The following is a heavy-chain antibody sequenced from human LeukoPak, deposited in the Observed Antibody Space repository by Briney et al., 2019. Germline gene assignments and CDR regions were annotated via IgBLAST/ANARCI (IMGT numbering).Heavy chain of an antibody. D-gene: IGHD2-21*02. CDR1: GFTFSNYA. Sequence: PGGSLRPSCAASGFTFSNYAMNWVRQAPGQGLQWVSTITASGDNTAYADSVKGRFTISRDNSKNTLSVQMNSLRAEDTAIYYCAKAYCGGDCYSFDYWGQGTLVTVSS. CDR2: ITASGDNT. V-gene: IGHV3-23*01. J-gene: IGHJ4*02. CDR3: AKAYCGGDCYSFDY.